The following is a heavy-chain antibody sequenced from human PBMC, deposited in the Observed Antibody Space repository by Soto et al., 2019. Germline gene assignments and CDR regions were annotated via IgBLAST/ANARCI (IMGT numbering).Heavy chain of an antibody. CDR2: IYYSGST. CDR1: GGSISSSSYY. Sequence: SEPLSLTRTVSGGSISSSSYYWGWIRQPPGKGLEWIGSIYYSGSTYYNPSLKSRVTISVDTSKNQFSLTLSSVTAADTAACCCARGMAVAGPSWLDPWGQGTLVTICS. CDR3: ARGMAVAGPSWLDP. D-gene: IGHD6-19*01. V-gene: IGHV4-39*01. J-gene: IGHJ5*02.